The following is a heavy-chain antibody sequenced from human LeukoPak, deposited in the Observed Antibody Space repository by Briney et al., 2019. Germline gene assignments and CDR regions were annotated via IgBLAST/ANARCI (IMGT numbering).Heavy chain of an antibody. J-gene: IGHJ4*02. Sequence: GGSLRLSCAASGYYFSRYWMHWVRQAPGEGLVWVSRISTDGSSTTYADSVKGRFTISRDNAKNTLYLQMNSLRAEDTAVYYCVSGSLQSGYNFDYWGQGALVTVSS. V-gene: IGHV3-74*01. D-gene: IGHD3-3*01. CDR1: GYYFSRYW. CDR3: VSGSLQSGYNFDY. CDR2: ISTDGSST.